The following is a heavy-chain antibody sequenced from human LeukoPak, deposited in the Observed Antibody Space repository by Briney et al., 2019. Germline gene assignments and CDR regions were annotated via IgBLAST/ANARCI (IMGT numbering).Heavy chain of an antibody. CDR2: IYSVGST. V-gene: IGHV3-53*01. Sequence: GGSLRLSCAAWGFTVSSNYMSWVRQAPGKGLEWISVIYSVGSTYYADSVKGRFTISRDNSKNTVHLQMNSLRAEDTAVYYCARGYDYGDYFDYWGQGTLVTVSS. J-gene: IGHJ4*02. D-gene: IGHD4-17*01. CDR1: GFTVSSNY. CDR3: ARGYDYGDYFDY.